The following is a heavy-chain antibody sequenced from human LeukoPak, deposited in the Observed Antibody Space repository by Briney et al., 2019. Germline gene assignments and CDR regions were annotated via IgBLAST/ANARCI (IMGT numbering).Heavy chain of an antibody. CDR2: VNHSGRT. CDR1: GGSFNDYY. J-gene: IGHJ4*02. CDR3: ARRGPGATVDY. Sequence: SETLSLTCAVCGGSFNDYYWSWIRQPPGKGLEWIGEVNHSGRTNYNPSLKSRVTISQDTSKNQFSLELRSVTAADTAVYFCARRGPGATVDYWGQGTLVTVSS. V-gene: IGHV4-34*01. D-gene: IGHD4/OR15-4a*01.